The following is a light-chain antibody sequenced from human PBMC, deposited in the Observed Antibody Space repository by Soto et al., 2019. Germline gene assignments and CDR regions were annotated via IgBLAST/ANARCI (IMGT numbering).Light chain of an antibody. CDR3: QQYLTSPKT. CDR1: QSISNH. V-gene: IGKV1-39*01. Sequence: IQMTQSRSSLSASVEDTVFITFRASQSISNHLNWYQQKPGKAPRLLIFAASSLQSGVPSRFSGSRSGTDFTLTISRLEPENFAVYYCQQYLTSPKTFGQGTRLEI. CDR2: AAS. J-gene: IGKJ5*01.